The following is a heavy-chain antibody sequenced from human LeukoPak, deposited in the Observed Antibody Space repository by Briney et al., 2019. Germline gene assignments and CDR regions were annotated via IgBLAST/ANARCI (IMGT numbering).Heavy chain of an antibody. D-gene: IGHD6-13*01. V-gene: IGHV3-9*01. CDR1: GFTFDDYA. J-gene: IGHJ3*02. CDR3: AKGSYSSSSGGSDI. CDR2: ISWNSGSI. Sequence: GGSLRLSCAASGFTFDDYAMHWVRQAPGKGLEWVSGISWNSGSIGYADSVKGRSTISRDNAKNSLYLQMNSLRAEDTALYYCAKGSYSSSSGGSDIWGQGTMVTVSS.